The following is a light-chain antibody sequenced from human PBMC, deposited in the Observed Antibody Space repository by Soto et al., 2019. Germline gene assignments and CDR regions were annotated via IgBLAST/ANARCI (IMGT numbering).Light chain of an antibody. J-gene: IGKJ5*01. V-gene: IGKV3-15*01. Sequence: EIVLTQSPFTLSFSPVERSTLSFIASHSVSSSYLAWYQQKPGQAPRLLIYGASTRATGIPARFSGSGSGTEFTLTISSLQSEDFAVYYCQQYNNWPPTITFGQGTRLEIK. CDR3: QQYNNWPPTIT. CDR2: GAS. CDR1: HSVSSSY.